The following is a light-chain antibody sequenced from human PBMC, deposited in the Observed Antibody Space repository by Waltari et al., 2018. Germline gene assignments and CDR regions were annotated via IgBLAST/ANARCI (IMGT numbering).Light chain of an antibody. V-gene: IGKV1-33*01. CDR1: QDISNY. CDR3: QQYDNLPLT. J-gene: IGKJ4*01. CDR2: DAS. Sequence: DIQMTQSPSSLSASVGDRVPITWQACQDISNYLTWYQQKPGKAPKLLIYDASNLETGVPSRFSGSGSGTDFTFTISSLQPGDIATYYCQQYDNLPLTFGGGTKVEIK.